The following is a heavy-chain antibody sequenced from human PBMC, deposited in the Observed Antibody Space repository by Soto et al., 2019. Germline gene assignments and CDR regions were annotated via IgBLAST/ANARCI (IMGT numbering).Heavy chain of an antibody. V-gene: IGHV4-39*01. J-gene: IGHJ2*01. D-gene: IGHD4-17*01. CDR1: GGSISSSSYY. CDR3: ARPYGDYVADWYFDL. CDR2: IYYSGST. Sequence: SSETLPLTCTVSGGSISSSSYYWGCIRQPTGKGLEWIGSIYYSGSTYYNPCLKSRVTISVDTSTNQFSLKLSSVAAADTAVYYCARPYGDYVADWYFDLWGRGTLVTVSS.